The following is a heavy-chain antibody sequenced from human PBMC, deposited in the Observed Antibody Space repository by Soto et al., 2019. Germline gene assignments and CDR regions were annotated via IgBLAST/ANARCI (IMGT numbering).Heavy chain of an antibody. V-gene: IGHV1-2*02. J-gene: IGHJ4*02. Sequence: EASVKVSCKASGYTFTGYYMHWVRQAPGQGLEWMGWINPNSGGTNYAQKFQGRVTMTRDTSISTAYMELSRLRSDDTAVYYCARALPGYSSSWLFDYWGQGTLVTVSS. D-gene: IGHD6-13*01. CDR3: ARALPGYSSSWLFDY. CDR1: GYTFTGYY. CDR2: INPNSGGT.